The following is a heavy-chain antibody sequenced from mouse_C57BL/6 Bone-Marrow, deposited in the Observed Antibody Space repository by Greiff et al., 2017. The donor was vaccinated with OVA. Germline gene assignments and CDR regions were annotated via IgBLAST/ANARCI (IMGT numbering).Heavy chain of an antibody. D-gene: IGHD1-1*01. CDR2: IHPNSGST. Sequence: QVQLQQPGAELVKPGASVKLSCKASGYTFTSYWMHWVKQRPGQGLEWIGMIHPNSGSTNYNEKFNSKATLTVDKSSSTAYMQLSSLTSEDSAVYYCARLITTVVAPFDYWGQGTTLTVSS. CDR3: ARLITTVVAPFDY. V-gene: IGHV1-64*01. CDR1: GYTFTSYW. J-gene: IGHJ2*01.